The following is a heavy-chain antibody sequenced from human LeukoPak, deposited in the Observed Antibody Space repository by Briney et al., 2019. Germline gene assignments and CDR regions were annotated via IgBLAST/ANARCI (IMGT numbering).Heavy chain of an antibody. V-gene: IGHV1-18*01. CDR2: ISAYNGNT. D-gene: IGHD5-24*01. CDR3: ARISRAEMATTSLFDY. CDR1: GYTFTSYG. Sequence: ASVKVSCKASGYTFTSYGISWVRQAPGQGLEWMGWISAYNGNTNYAQKLQGRVTMTTDTSTSTAYMELRSLRSDDTAVYYCARISRAEMATTSLFDYWDQGTLVTVSS. J-gene: IGHJ4*02.